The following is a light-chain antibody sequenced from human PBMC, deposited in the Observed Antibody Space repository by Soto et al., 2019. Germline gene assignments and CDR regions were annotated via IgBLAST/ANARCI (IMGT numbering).Light chain of an antibody. CDR1: QTINNW. CDR2: HAS. CDR3: KPYNSYPWT. Sequence: DIQMTQSPSTLSASIGDRVTITCRASQTINNWLAWYQQKPGKAPNLLIYHASNLETGVPSRFSGSAFGTEFTLTISSLQPDDFATYYCKPYNSYPWTFGQGTKVDIK. J-gene: IGKJ1*01. V-gene: IGKV1-5*01.